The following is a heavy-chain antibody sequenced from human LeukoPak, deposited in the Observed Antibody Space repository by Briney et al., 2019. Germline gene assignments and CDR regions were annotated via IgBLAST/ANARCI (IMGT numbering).Heavy chain of an antibody. CDR3: ARVAPDQVTYFDY. D-gene: IGHD2-21*02. J-gene: IGHJ4*02. V-gene: IGHV4-34*01. CDR1: GGSISSYY. Sequence: SETLSLTCTVSGGSISSYYWSWIRQPPGKGLEWIGEINHSGSTNYNPSLKSRVTISVDTSKNQFSLKLSSVTAADTAVYYCARVAPDQVTYFDYWGQGTLVTVSS. CDR2: INHSGST.